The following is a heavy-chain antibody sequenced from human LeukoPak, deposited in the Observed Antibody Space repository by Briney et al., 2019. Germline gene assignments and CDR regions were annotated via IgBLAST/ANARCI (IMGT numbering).Heavy chain of an antibody. D-gene: IGHD6-13*01. CDR3: ARVGDRYSSLFYYYYYYMDV. J-gene: IGHJ6*03. Sequence: GGSLRLSCAASGFTFSSYWMHWVRQAPGKGLVWVSRINSDGSSTSYADSVKGRFTISRDNAKNTLYLQMNSLRAEDTAVYYCARVGDRYSSLFYYYYYYMDVWGKGTTVTVSS. V-gene: IGHV3-74*01. CDR1: GFTFSSYW. CDR2: INSDGSST.